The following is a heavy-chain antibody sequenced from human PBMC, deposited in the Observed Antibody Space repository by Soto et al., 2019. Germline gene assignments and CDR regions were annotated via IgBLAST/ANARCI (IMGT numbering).Heavy chain of an antibody. CDR1: EFTFSNYA. Sequence: EVQLVESGGGLVQPGGSLRLSCAASEFTFSNYAMSWVRQAPGKGLEWVSAISYGGGTTYYADSVKGRFTISRDNSKNTLYLQMNSLRAEHTAVYYCAKNPGYYYDSTGYHFDYWGQGTLVTVSS. CDR2: ISYGGGTT. D-gene: IGHD3-22*01. CDR3: AKNPGYYYDSTGYHFDY. V-gene: IGHV3-23*04. J-gene: IGHJ4*02.